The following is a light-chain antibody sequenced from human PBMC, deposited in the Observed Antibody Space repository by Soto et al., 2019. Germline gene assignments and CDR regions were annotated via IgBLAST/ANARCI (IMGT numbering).Light chain of an antibody. Sequence: EIQMTQSPSTLSGYVGDGVTIXCRASQTISSGFAWYQQKPGKAPKLLIYKASTLKRGGPSRFSGSGSATEFTRTISSLQPDDFATYYGQHYNSYSEAFGQGTKVDIK. J-gene: IGKJ1*01. CDR1: QTISSG. CDR2: KAS. V-gene: IGKV1-5*03. CDR3: QHYNSYSEA.